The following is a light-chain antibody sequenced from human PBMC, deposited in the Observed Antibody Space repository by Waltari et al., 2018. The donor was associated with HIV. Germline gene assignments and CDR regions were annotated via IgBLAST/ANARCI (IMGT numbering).Light chain of an antibody. V-gene: IGLV2-23*02. CDR2: EVN. CDR1: GSDIGNYNL. CDR3: SSYAGSSTLWV. J-gene: IGLJ3*02. Sequence: QSALTQPASVSESPGQSITISCTGTGSDIGNYNLVSWYQQYPGKAPKLIIYEVNTRPSGVSSRFSGSKSGNTASLTVSGLQAEDEADYYCSSYAGSSTLWVFGGGTQLTV.